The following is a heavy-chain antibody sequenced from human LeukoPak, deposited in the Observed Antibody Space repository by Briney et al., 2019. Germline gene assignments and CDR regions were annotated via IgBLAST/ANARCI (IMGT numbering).Heavy chain of an antibody. CDR3: ARDIGGRIAAAGSYYYYYMDV. D-gene: IGHD6-13*01. V-gene: IGHV4-38-2*02. J-gene: IGHJ6*03. Sequence: SETLSLTCTVSGYSISSGYYWGRIRQPPGKGLEWIGRIYHSGSTYYNPSLKSRVTISVDTSKTQFSLKLSSVTAADTAVYYCARDIGGRIAAAGSYYYYYMDVWGKGTTVTVSS. CDR2: IYHSGST. CDR1: GYSISSGYY.